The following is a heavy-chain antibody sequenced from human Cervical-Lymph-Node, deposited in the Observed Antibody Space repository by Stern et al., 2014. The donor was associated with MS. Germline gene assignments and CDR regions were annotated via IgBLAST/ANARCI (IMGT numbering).Heavy chain of an antibody. CDR3: ARDRTAAGLYYYYGMDV. Sequence: QVQLVQSGAEVKKPGSSVKVSCKASGGTFSSYTISWVRQAPGQGLEWMGRIIPILGIANYAQKFQGRVTITADKSTSTAYMELSSLRSEDTAVYYCARDRTAAGLYYYYGMDVWGQGTTVTVSS. J-gene: IGHJ6*02. CDR1: GGTFSSYT. V-gene: IGHV1-69*08. D-gene: IGHD6-13*01. CDR2: IIPILGIA.